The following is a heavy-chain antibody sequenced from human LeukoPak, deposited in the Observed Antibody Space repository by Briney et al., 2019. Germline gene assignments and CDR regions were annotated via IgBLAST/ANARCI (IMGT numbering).Heavy chain of an antibody. J-gene: IGHJ4*02. CDR3: ARHTGGQWLPLAY. CDR1: GGSISSSSYN. CDR2: FDNSGST. V-gene: IGHV4-39*01. Sequence: SETLSLTCTVSGGSISSSSYNWGWIRQPPGKGLEWIGSFDNSGSTYYNPSLKSRVTISVDTSKNQFSLNLSSVTAADTAVYYCARHTGGQWLPLAYWGQGILVTVSS. D-gene: IGHD6-19*01.